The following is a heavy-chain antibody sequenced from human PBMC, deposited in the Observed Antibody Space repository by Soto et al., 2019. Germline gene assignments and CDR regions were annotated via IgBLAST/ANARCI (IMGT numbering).Heavy chain of an antibody. D-gene: IGHD3-3*01. V-gene: IGHV4-39*01. J-gene: IGHJ1*01. Sequence: SETLSLTCAVSGGSINSGRNFWGWIRQPPGKGLEWIGSMFSSGDTYYNPSLMNRVTISSDTSKNQFSLKVNSVTAADTAVYYCARHRRFSFFDWCGYYRNRFSLWGQGIRVPVSS. CDR3: ARHRRFSFFDWCGYYRNRFSL. CDR2: MFSSGDT. CDR1: GGSINSGRNF.